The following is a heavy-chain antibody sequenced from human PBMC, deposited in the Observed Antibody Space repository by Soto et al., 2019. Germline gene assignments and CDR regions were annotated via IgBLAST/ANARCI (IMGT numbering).Heavy chain of an antibody. CDR1: GFTFSSYA. D-gene: IGHD2-21*01. CDR2: ISYDGSNK. V-gene: IGHV3-30-3*01. Sequence: GGSLRLSCAASGFTFSSYAMHWVRQAPGKGLEWVEFISYDGSNKYYEDSVKGRFTISRDNSKNTLYLQMNSLRAEDTAVYYCARDGQIVVVSATTLHXWGQGTTVTVS. CDR3: ARDGQIVVVSATTLHX. J-gene: IGHJ6*02.